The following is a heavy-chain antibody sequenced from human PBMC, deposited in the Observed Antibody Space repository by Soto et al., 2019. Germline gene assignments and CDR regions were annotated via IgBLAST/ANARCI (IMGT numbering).Heavy chain of an antibody. Sequence: QVQLQESGPGLVKPSETLSLTCTVSGGSISSYYWSWIRQPPGKGLEWIGYIYYSGSTNYNPSLKSRVTISVDTSKNQFSLKLSSVTAADTAVYYCARDAYDILTGYYQSDTMWFDPWGQGTLVTVSS. J-gene: IGHJ5*02. CDR2: IYYSGST. D-gene: IGHD3-9*01. CDR1: GGSISSYY. V-gene: IGHV4-59*01. CDR3: ARDAYDILTGYYQSDTMWFDP.